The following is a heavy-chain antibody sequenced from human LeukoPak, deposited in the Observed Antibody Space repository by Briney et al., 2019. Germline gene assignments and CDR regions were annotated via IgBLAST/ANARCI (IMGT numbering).Heavy chain of an antibody. CDR1: GGSISSYY. D-gene: IGHD2-2*01. J-gene: IGHJ4*02. CDR2: IYYSGST. Sequence: SETLSLTCTVSGGSISSYYWSWIRQPPGKGLEWIGYIYYSGSTNYNPSLKCRVTISVDTSKNQFSLKLSSVTAADTAVYYCATSLAQCSSCPFDYWGQGTLVTVSS. V-gene: IGHV4-59*08. CDR3: ATSLAQCSSCPFDY.